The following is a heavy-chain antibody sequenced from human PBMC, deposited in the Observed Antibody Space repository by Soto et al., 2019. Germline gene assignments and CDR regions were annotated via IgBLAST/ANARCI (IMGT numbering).Heavy chain of an antibody. J-gene: IGHJ4*02. V-gene: IGHV3-30-3*01. D-gene: IGHD3-3*01. Sequence: PGGSLRLSCAASGFTFSNYGMHWVRQAPGKGLEWVAVISYDGSNTYYADSVKGRFIISRDNSKYTLYLQMNSLRAEDTAVFYWAKDPIRGTGTLLAYGGKQPRVPVSP. CDR2: ISYDGSNT. CDR3: AKDPIRGTGTLLAY. CDR1: GFTFSNYG.